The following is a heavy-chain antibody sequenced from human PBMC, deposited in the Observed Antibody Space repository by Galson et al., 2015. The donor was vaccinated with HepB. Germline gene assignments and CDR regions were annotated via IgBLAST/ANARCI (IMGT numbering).Heavy chain of an antibody. CDR1: GFTFSSFA. D-gene: IGHD3-10*01. J-gene: IGHJ4*02. V-gene: IGHV3-23*01. CDR3: AKVGGTYYGSGRPFDY. Sequence: SLRLSCAASGFTFSSFAMSWVRQAPGKGLEWVSSISGSGDSTYYADSVKGRFTISRDNPTHTLYLQVNSLRAEDTAVYYCAKVGGTYYGSGRPFDYWGQRTLVPVSS. CDR2: ISGSGDST.